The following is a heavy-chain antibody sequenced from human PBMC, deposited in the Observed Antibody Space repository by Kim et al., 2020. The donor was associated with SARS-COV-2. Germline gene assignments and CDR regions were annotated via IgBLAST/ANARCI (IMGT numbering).Heavy chain of an antibody. D-gene: IGHD5-12*01. V-gene: IGHV3-30*18. CDR1: GITFSSYG. Sequence: GGSLRLSCAASGITFSSYGMHWVRQAPGKGLEWVAVISNDGNNKYYADSVKGRFTISRDNSKNTLYLQMNSLKAEDTAVFYCAKDKRGLTYYFDYWGQGTLVTVSS. CDR3: AKDKRGLTYYFDY. CDR2: ISNDGNNK. J-gene: IGHJ4*02.